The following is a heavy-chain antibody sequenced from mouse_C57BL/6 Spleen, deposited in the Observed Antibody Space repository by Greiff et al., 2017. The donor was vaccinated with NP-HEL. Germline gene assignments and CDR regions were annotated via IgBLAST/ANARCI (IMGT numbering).Heavy chain of an antibody. CDR1: GYAFTNYL. J-gene: IGHJ3*01. CDR3: ARSGDYDGFAY. V-gene: IGHV1-54*01. Sequence: VQLQQSGAELVRPGTSVKVSCKASGYAFTNYLIEWVKQRPGQGLEWIGEINPGSGGTNYNEKFKGKATLTADKSSSTAYMQLSSLTSEDSAVYFCARSGDYDGFAYWGQGTLVTVSA. CDR2: INPGSGGT. D-gene: IGHD2-4*01.